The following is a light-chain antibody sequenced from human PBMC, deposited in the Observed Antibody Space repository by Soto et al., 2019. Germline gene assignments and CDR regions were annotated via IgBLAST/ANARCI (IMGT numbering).Light chain of an antibody. V-gene: IGLV1-47*02. CDR3: ATWDDSLSGVV. Sequence: QSVLTQPPSASGTPGQRVTSSCSGSRSKLETNDIYWHQQLPGSAPKLLIYSNDQRPSGVPDRFSASKSGTSASLAISGLRSEDEAEYFCATWDDSLSGVVFGGGTKLTVL. CDR1: RSKLETND. CDR2: SND. J-gene: IGLJ2*01.